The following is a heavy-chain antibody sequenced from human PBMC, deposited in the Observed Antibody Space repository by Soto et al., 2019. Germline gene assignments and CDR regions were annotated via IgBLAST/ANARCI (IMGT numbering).Heavy chain of an antibody. J-gene: IGHJ6*02. Sequence: QVQLVQSGAEVKKPGSSVKVSCKASGGTFSSYAISWVRQAPGQGLEWMGGIIPIFGTANYAQKFQGRVTITADKPTSTAYMGLSSLRSEYTAVYCCARAIRTSIVVVTAPGMDVWGQGTTVTVSS. CDR2: IIPIFGTA. CDR3: ARAIRTSIVVVTAPGMDV. D-gene: IGHD2-21*02. V-gene: IGHV1-69*06. CDR1: GGTFSSYA.